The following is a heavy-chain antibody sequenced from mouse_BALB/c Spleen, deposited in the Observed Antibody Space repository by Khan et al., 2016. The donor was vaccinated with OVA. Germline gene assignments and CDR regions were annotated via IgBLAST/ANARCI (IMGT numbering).Heavy chain of an antibody. CDR2: ISPGSGDT. CDR3: ARRNYFGYTFAY. V-gene: IGHV1-77*01. CDR1: DYTFTDYY. J-gene: IGHJ3*01. D-gene: IGHD1-2*01. Sequence: QVQLKQSGAELARPGASVKLSCTASDYTFTDYYINWVKQRTGQGLEWIGEISPGSGDTYYNESFMGQATLTADKSSSTAYMQLSSLTSEASAVYFCARRNYFGYTFAYWGQGTLVTVSA.